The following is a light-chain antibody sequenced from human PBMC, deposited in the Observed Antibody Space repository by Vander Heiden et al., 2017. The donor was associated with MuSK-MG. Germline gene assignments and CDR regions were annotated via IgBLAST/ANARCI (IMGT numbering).Light chain of an antibody. V-gene: IGLV1-40*01. CDR1: SSNIGAGYD. J-gene: IGLJ2*01. Sequence: QSVLTQPPSVSGAPGQRVTITCTGSSSNIGAGYDVHWYQQLPGTAPKRLIYGNSNRPSGFPDRFSGSKSRTSASLAITGLQAEDEADYYCQSYDSSLSVVFGGGTKLTVL. CDR2: GNS. CDR3: QSYDSSLSVV.